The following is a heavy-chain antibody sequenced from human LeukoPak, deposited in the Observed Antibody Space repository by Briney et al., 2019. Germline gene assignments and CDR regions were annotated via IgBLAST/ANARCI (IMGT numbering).Heavy chain of an antibody. CDR2: INSDGSST. D-gene: IGHD3-22*01. CDR3: ARRGYYDSSGNGFDY. CDR1: GFTFSTYW. Sequence: GGSLRLSCAASGFTFSTYWMHWVRQGPGKGLVWVSRINSDGSSTTYADSVKGRFTISRDNAKNTLYLQMNSRRAEDTAVYYCARRGYYDSSGNGFDYWGQGTLVTVSS. J-gene: IGHJ4*02. V-gene: IGHV3-74*01.